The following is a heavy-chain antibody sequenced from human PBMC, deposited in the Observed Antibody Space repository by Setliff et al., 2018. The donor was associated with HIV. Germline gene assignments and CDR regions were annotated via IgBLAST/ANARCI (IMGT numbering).Heavy chain of an antibody. J-gene: IGHJ4*02. CDR3: ARGIVWGSAYVYYFDS. CDR1: GGSISSSSYY. V-gene: IGHV4-39*07. CDR2: IYHSGTT. Sequence: PSETLSLTCTVSGGSISSSSYYWGWIRQPPGKGLEWIGSIYHSGTTYYNPSLRSRVTISVDTSKNQFSLKLSSVTAADTAVYYCARGIVWGSAYVYYFDSWGQGTLVTVSS. D-gene: IGHD5-12*01.